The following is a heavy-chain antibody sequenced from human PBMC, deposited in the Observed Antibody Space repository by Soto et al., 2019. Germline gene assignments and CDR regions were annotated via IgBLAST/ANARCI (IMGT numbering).Heavy chain of an antibody. CDR3: CRVDPRRCSSTSCPFDY. J-gene: IGHJ4*02. CDR2: IRSKPYGVTT. D-gene: IGHD2-2*01. V-gene: IGHV3-49*03. CDR1: GFTFGDYA. Sequence: GGSLRLSCTPSGFTFGDYAISWFRQAPGEGLQWVGLIRSKPYGVTTEYAASVKGSFTMSRDDSKSIAYLQMNSLETEDTAVYYYCRVDPRRCSSTSCPFDYWGQGTLVTVSS.